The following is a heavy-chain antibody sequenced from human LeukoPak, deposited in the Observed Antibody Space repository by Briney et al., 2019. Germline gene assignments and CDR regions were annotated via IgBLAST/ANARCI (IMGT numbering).Heavy chain of an antibody. CDR3: ARDYDSSGYYPYFDY. V-gene: IGHV1-69*05. J-gene: IGHJ4*02. CDR1: GGTFSSYA. CDR2: IIPIFGTA. D-gene: IGHD3-22*01. Sequence: SVKVSCKASGGTFSSYAISWVRQAPGQGLEWMGGIIPIFGTANYAQKFQGRVTITTDESTSTAYMELRSLRSDDTAVYYCARDYDSSGYYPYFDYWGQGTLVTVSS.